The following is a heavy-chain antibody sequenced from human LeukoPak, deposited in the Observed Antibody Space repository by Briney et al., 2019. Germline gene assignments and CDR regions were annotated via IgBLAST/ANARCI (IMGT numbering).Heavy chain of an antibody. CDR2: LHFSGTP. V-gene: IGHV4-39*01. CDR1: DDSISTNSYY. D-gene: IGHD2-21*01. Sequence: SSETLTLTCTASDDSISTNSYYWSWIRQPPGKGLECIGTLHFSGTPYYSPSLNSRISISVDTSKKQFSLKLRSVTATDTAVYYCTRGGDPYKVGNFWGQGTLVTVSS. CDR3: TRGGDPYKVGNF. J-gene: IGHJ4*02.